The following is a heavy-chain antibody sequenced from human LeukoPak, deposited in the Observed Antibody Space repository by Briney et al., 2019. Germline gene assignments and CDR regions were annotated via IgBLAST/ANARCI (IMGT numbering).Heavy chain of an antibody. CDR2: MNPNSGNT. CDR1: GYTFTSYD. CDR3: ARATGDGIYYYDSSGYYPFDY. V-gene: IGHV1-8*01. D-gene: IGHD3-22*01. Sequence: ASVKVSCKASGYTFTSYDINWVRQATGQGLEWMGWMNPNSGNTGYAQKFQGRVTMTRNTSISTAYMELSSLRSEDTAVYYCARATGDGIYYYDSSGYYPFDYWGQGTLVTVSS. J-gene: IGHJ4*02.